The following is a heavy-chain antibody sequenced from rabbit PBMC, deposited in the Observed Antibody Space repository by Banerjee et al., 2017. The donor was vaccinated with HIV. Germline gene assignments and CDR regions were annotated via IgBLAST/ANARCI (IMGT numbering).Heavy chain of an antibody. CDR3: VSSGRDAWYFNL. CDR1: GIDFSSYA. Sequence: QEQLEESGGDLVTLGGSLKLSCKASGIDFSSYAINWVRQAPGKGLEWIGCIYTGDGNTDYATWVNGRFTISLDNAQNTVSLKMTSLTDADTATYFCVSSGRDAWYFNLWGPGTLVTVS. D-gene: IGHD4-1*01. CDR2: IYTGDGNT. J-gene: IGHJ4*01. V-gene: IGHV1S47*01.